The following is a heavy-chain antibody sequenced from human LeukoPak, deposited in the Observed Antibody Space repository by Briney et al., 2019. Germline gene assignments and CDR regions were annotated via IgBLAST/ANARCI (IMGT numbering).Heavy chain of an antibody. CDR1: GGSISSYY. D-gene: IGHD3-16*01. CDR2: IYNSGST. CDR3: ARLSGYYDYVWGRPYYYYMDV. V-gene: IGHV4-4*07. Sequence: PSETLSLTCTVSGGSISSYYWSWIRQPAGKGLEWIGRIYNSGSTTYNPSLKSRVTISVDTSKNQFSLKLSSVTAADTAVYYCARLSGYYDYVWGRPYYYYMDVWGKGTTVTISS. J-gene: IGHJ6*03.